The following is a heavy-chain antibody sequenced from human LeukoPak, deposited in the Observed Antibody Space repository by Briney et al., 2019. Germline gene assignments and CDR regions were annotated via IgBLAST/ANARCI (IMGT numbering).Heavy chain of an antibody. Sequence: GGSLRLSCAASGFALSDYAINWVRQAPGKGLEWVSSISSSSSYIYYADSVKGRFTISRDNSKNTLYLQMNSLRAEDTAVYYCAKLGKTENHYGSGRFSYYYYMDVWGKGTTVTISS. V-gene: IGHV3-21*01. CDR2: ISSSSSYI. J-gene: IGHJ6*03. CDR3: AKLGKTENHYGSGRFSYYYYMDV. CDR1: GFALSDYA. D-gene: IGHD3-10*01.